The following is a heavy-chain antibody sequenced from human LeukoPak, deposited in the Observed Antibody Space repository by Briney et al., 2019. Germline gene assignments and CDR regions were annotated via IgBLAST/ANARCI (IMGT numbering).Heavy chain of an antibody. CDR1: GYSFTSYW. Sequence: GESLKVSCKGSGYSFTSYWIGWVRQMPGKGLECMGIIYPCDSDSRYSPSFQGQVTISADKSINTAYLPWSSLKASDTAMYYCARLGADCTNTMCWGLDSWGQGALVTVSA. CDR2: IYPCDSDS. J-gene: IGHJ4*02. CDR3: ARLGADCTNTMCWGLDS. D-gene: IGHD2-8*01. V-gene: IGHV5-51*01.